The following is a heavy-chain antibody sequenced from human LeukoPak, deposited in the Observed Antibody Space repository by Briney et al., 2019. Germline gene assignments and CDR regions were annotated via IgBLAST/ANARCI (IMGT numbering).Heavy chain of an antibody. J-gene: IGHJ4*02. D-gene: IGHD2-15*01. Sequence: PGRSLRLSCAASGFTFSSYGMHWVRQAPGKGLEWVAVISYDGSNKYYADSVKGRFTISRDNSKNTLYLQMNSLRTEDTAVYYCAFRLYCSGGSCPLDYWGQGTLVTVSS. V-gene: IGHV3-30*03. CDR3: AFRLYCSGGSCPLDY. CDR2: ISYDGSNK. CDR1: GFTFSSYG.